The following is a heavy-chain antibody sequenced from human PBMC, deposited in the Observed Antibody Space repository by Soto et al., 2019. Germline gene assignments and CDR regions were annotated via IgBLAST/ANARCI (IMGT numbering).Heavy chain of an antibody. J-gene: IGHJ4*02. V-gene: IGHV1-18*04. CDR3: ARDRIIAAAFHFDY. D-gene: IGHD6-13*01. Sequence: SVKVSWKAAGYAFTGYGISWVRQAPGQGLEWMGWISAYNGNTNYAQKLQGRVTMTTDTSTSTAYMELRSLRSDDTAVYYCARDRIIAAAFHFDYWGQGTLVTVYS. CDR2: ISAYNGNT. CDR1: GYAFTGYG.